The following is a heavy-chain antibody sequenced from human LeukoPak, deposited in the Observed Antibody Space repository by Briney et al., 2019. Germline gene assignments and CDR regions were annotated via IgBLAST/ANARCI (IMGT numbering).Heavy chain of an antibody. CDR2: ISYDGSNK. CDR3: AALRDGYNP. V-gene: IGHV3-30-3*01. J-gene: IGHJ5*02. Sequence: GGSLRLSCAASGFTFSSYAMHWVRQAPGKGLEWVAVISYDGSNKYYADSVKGRFTISRDNSKNTLYLQMNSLRAEDTAVYYCAALRDGYNPWGQGTLVTVSS. CDR1: GFTFSSYA. D-gene: IGHD5-24*01.